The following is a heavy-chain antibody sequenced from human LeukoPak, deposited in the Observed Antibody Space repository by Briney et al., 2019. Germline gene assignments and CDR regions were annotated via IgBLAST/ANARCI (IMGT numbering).Heavy chain of an antibody. Sequence: PGGSLRLSCAASGFTFNSYAMSWVRQAPGKGLEWVAAISYDVINKYYSDSVKGRFTISRDNSKDTLNLQMNSLRAEDTAVYYCARIRAGNAFDIWGQGTMVTVSS. V-gene: IGHV3-30*03. CDR3: ARIRAGNAFDI. J-gene: IGHJ3*02. CDR1: GFTFNSYA. CDR2: ISYDVINK.